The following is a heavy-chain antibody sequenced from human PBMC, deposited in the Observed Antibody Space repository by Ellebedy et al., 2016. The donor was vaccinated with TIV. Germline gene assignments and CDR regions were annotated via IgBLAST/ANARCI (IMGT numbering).Heavy chain of an antibody. CDR3: AVMTVG. J-gene: IGHJ4*02. Sequence: GESLKISXAASGFTFSSYGMHWVRQAPGKGLEWVAVISYDGSNKYYADSVKGRFTISRDNAKNTVYLQMNSLRVEDTAVYYCAVMTVGWGQGTLVTVYS. CDR1: GFTFSSYG. D-gene: IGHD3-22*01. CDR2: ISYDGSNK. V-gene: IGHV3-30*03.